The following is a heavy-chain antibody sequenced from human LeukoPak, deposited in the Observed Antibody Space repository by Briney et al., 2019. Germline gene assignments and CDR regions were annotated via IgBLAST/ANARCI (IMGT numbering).Heavy chain of an antibody. J-gene: IGHJ4*02. D-gene: IGHD3-10*01. CDR2: VRYDQVNK. V-gene: IGHV3-30*02. CDR3: TSPTSLGF. CDR1: GFTFTSYG. Sequence: GGSLRLSCAASGFTFTSYGMHWVRQAPGKGLEWVAFVRYDQVNKYYADSVKGRFTISRDNSKSTLYLQMNSLRPDDTAVYYCTSPTSLGFWGQGTLVTVSS.